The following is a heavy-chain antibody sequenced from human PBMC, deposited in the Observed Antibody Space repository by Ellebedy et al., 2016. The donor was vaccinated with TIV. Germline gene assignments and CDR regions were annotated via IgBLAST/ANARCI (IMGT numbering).Heavy chain of an antibody. J-gene: IGHJ3*02. CDR1: RFSFSSYW. CDR2: INQDGSDK. V-gene: IGHV3-7*01. CDR3: ATDGSYGDYLSPTHAFEI. Sequence: GGSLRLSCAASRFSFSSYWMTWVRQPPGKGLEWVANINQDGSDKYYVDSVKGRFTISRDNAKNSLYLQMNSLRVDDAAMYYCATDGSYGDYLSPTHAFEIWGQGTMLIVSS. D-gene: IGHD1-26*01.